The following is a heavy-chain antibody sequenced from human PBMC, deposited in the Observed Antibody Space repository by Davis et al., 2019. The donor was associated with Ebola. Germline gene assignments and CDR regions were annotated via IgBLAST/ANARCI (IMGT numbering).Heavy chain of an antibody. CDR3: TSRIAVAGTSYYYGMDV. V-gene: IGHV3-73*01. CDR1: GFTFSGSA. Sequence: GGSLRLSYAASGFTFSGSAMHWVRQASGKGLEWVGRIRSKANSYATAYAASVKGRFTISRDDSKNTAYLQMNSLKTEDTAVYYCTSRIAVAGTSYYYGMDVWGQGTTVTVSS. CDR2: IRSKANSYAT. D-gene: IGHD6-19*01. J-gene: IGHJ6*02.